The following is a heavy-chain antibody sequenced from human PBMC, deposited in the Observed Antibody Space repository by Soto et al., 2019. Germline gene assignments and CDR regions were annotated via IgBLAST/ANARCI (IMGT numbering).Heavy chain of an antibody. Sequence: HPGGSLRLSCAASGFTFSSYAMSWVRQAPGKGLEWVSAISGSGGSTYYADSVKGRFTISRDNSKNTLYLQMNSLRAEDTAVYYCAKDRSSSWYDRYYFDYWGQGTLVTVSS. CDR1: GFTFSSYA. J-gene: IGHJ4*02. CDR2: ISGSGGST. D-gene: IGHD6-13*01. V-gene: IGHV3-23*01. CDR3: AKDRSSSWYDRYYFDY.